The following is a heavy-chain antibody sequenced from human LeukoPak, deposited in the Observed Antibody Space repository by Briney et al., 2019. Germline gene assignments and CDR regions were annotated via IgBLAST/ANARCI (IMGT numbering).Heavy chain of an antibody. Sequence: SETLSLTCTVSGGSISSYYWSWIRQPPGKGLEWIGYIYYSGSTNYNPSLKSRVTISVDTSKNQFSLKLSSVTAADTAVYYCARDSSSGWYYYYYYMDVWGKGTTVTISS. CDR2: IYYSGST. CDR1: GGSISSYY. J-gene: IGHJ6*03. D-gene: IGHD6-19*01. CDR3: ARDSSSGWYYYYYYMDV. V-gene: IGHV4-59*01.